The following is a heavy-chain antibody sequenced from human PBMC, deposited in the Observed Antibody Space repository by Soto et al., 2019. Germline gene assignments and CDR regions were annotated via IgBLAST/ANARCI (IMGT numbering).Heavy chain of an antibody. CDR1: GFTFSSYG. CDR2: ISYDGSNK. V-gene: IGHV3-30*18. J-gene: IGHJ4*02. Sequence: GGSLRLSCAASGFTFSSYGMHWVRQAPGKGLEWVAVISYDGSNKYYADSVKGRFTISRDNSKNTLYLQMNSLRAEDTAVYYCAKDHGDVVVVAATSLAFGYWGQGTLVTVSS. D-gene: IGHD2-15*01. CDR3: AKDHGDVVVVAATSLAFGY.